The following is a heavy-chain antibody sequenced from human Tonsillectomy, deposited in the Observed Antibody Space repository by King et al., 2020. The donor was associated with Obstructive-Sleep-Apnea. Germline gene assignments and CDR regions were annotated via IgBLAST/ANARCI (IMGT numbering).Heavy chain of an antibody. V-gene: IGHV4-34*01. J-gene: IGHJ5*02. CDR3: ASRDYGDYCFDP. CDR1: GESFSGYY. Sequence: VQLQQWGAGLLKPSETLSLTCAVYGESFSGYYWSWIRQPPGKGLEWIGEINHSGSTNYNPSLKSRVTISVDTSKNQFSLKLSSVTAADPAVYYCASRDYGDYCFDPWGQGTLVTVSS. CDR2: INHSGST. D-gene: IGHD4-17*01.